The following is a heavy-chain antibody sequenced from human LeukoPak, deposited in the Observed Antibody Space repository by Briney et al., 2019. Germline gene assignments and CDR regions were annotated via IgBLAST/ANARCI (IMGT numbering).Heavy chain of an antibody. CDR3: ARDEVTMVGGVITGYYYGMDV. CDR1: GYTFTSYY. J-gene: IGHJ6*02. D-gene: IGHD3-10*01. Sequence: ASVKVSCKASGYTFTSYYMHWVRQAPGQGLEWMGIINPSGGSTSYAQKFQGRVTMTRDTSTSTVYMELSSLRSEDTAVYYCARDEVTMVGGVITGYYYGMDVWGQGTTVTVSS. CDR2: INPSGGST. V-gene: IGHV1-46*01.